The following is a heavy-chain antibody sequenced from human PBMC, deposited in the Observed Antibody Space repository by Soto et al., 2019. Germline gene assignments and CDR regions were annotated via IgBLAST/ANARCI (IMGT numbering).Heavy chain of an antibody. J-gene: IGHJ4*02. CDR3: ARVGPDYYDSSGYLDS. D-gene: IGHD3-22*01. Sequence: ASVKVSCKASGYTFTSYGINWVRQAPGQGLEWMGWISAYNGETNYVQKLQGRVTLTTDTSTSTAYMELRSLRSDDTAVYYCARVGPDYYDSSGYLDSWGQGTLVTVSS. CDR1: GYTFTSYG. CDR2: ISAYNGET. V-gene: IGHV1-18*01.